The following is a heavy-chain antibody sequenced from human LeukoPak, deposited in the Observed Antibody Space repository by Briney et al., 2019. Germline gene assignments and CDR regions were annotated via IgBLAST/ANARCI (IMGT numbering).Heavy chain of an antibody. D-gene: IGHD2-15*01. CDR2: IYYSGST. Sequence: PSQTLSLTCTVSGGSISSGDYYWSWIRQPPGKGLEWIGYIYYSGSTYYNPSLKSRVTISVDTSKNQFSLKLSSVTAADTAVYYCARQYCSGGSCQIYYYSMDVWGKGTTVTVSS. V-gene: IGHV4-30-4*08. CDR1: GGSISSGDYY. J-gene: IGHJ6*03. CDR3: ARQYCSGGSCQIYYYSMDV.